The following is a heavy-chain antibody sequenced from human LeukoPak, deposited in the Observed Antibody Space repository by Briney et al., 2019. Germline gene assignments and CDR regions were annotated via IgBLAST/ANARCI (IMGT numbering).Heavy chain of an antibody. CDR2: IYYSGST. J-gene: IGHJ5*01. V-gene: IGHV4-31*03. CDR1: GGSISSGGYY. D-gene: IGHD3-3*01. Sequence: SETLSLTCTVSGGSISSGGYYWSWTRQHPGKGLEWVGYIYYSGSTYYNPSLKSRVTISVDTSKNQFPLKLNSVTAADTAVYYCARGRNLEWFDYWGQGTLVTVSS. CDR3: ARGRNLEWFDY.